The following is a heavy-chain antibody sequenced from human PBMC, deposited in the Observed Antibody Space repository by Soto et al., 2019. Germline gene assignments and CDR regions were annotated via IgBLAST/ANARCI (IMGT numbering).Heavy chain of an antibody. D-gene: IGHD3-3*01. J-gene: IGHJ6*02. CDR3: AKDLLYYDFWSGYQPYYYYYYGMDV. Sequence: PGGSLRLSCAASGFTFSSYAMHWVRQAPGKGLEWVAVISYDGSNKYYADSVKGRFTISRDNSKNTLYLQMNSLRAEDTAVYYCAKDLLYYDFWSGYQPYYYYYYGMDVWGQGTTVTVSS. CDR2: ISYDGSNK. V-gene: IGHV3-30*04. CDR1: GFTFSSYA.